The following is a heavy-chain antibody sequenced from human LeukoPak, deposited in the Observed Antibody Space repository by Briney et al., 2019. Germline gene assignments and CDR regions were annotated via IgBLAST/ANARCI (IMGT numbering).Heavy chain of an antibody. D-gene: IGHD2-2*01. CDR1: GGTFSSYA. V-gene: IGHV1-69*05. CDR2: IIPIFGTA. J-gene: IGHJ4*02. Sequence: GASVKVFCKASGGTFSSYAISWVRQAPGQGLEWMGGIIPIFGTANYAQKFQGRVTITTDESTSTAYMELSSLRSEDTAVYYCAIQDCSSTSCYFDYWGQGTLVTVSS. CDR3: AIQDCSSTSCYFDY.